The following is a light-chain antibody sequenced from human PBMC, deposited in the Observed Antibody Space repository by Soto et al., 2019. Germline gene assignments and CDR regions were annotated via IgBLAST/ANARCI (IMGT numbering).Light chain of an antibody. J-gene: IGLJ1*01. CDR1: SSDIGDYNS. V-gene: IGLV2-14*01. Sequence: QSVLTQPASVSGSPGQSITISCTGTSSDIGDYNSVSWYQQHPGKAPKLMIYEVSNRPSGISNRFSGSKSGNTASLTISGLQAEDEADYSCSSYTSSSTYVFVTGTKATVL. CDR3: SSYTSSSTYV. CDR2: EVS.